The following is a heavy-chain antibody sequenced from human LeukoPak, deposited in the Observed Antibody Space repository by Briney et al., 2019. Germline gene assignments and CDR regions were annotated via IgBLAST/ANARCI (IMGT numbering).Heavy chain of an antibody. D-gene: IGHD3-10*01. V-gene: IGHV4-39*01. Sequence: SETLSLTRTVSVGSISSSSYYGGWIRQPPGKGLEWIGSIYYSGSTYYNPSLKSRVTISVDTSKNQFSLKLSSVTAADTAVYYCAGGYGSGSYYNGDSLDYWGQGTLVTVSS. CDR1: VGSISSSSYY. CDR2: IYYSGST. J-gene: IGHJ4*02. CDR3: AGGYGSGSYYNGDSLDY.